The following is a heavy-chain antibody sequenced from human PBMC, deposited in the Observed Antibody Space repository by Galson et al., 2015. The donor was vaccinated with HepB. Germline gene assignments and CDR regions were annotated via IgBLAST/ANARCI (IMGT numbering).Heavy chain of an antibody. J-gene: IGHJ4*02. Sequence: CAISGDSVSSNSAAWNWIRQSPSRGLEWLGRTYYRSRWYNDYAVSAKSRITINPDTSKNQFSLQLNSVTPEDTAVYYCARMSGIAVAIDYWGQGTLVTVSS. CDR1: GDSVSSNSAA. CDR2: TYYRSRWYN. D-gene: IGHD6-19*01. CDR3: ARMSGIAVAIDY. V-gene: IGHV6-1*01.